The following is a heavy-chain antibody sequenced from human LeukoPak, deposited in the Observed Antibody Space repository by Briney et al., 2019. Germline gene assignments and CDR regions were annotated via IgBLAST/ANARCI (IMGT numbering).Heavy chain of an antibody. CDR2: TFYTSKWNN. V-gene: IGHV6-1*01. CDR3: ARRRYYDYTGFFDY. D-gene: IGHD3-22*01. J-gene: IGHJ4*02. Sequence: SQTLSLTCAISGDSVSSSSASWNWFRQSPSRGLEWLGRTFYTSKWNNDYAVSVKSRMTINPDTSKNHFSLQLNSVTPEDTAVYYCARRRYYDYTGFFDYWGQGTLVTVSS. CDR1: GDSVSSSSAS.